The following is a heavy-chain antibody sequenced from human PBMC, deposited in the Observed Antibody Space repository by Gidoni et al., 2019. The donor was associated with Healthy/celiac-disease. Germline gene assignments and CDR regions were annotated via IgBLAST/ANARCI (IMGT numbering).Heavy chain of an antibody. J-gene: IGHJ4*02. CDR2: IYYSGST. CDR1: GGSISSSSSY. CDR3: ARRAGDYGALFFDY. D-gene: IGHD4-17*01. V-gene: IGHV4-39*01. Sequence: QLQLQESGPGLVKPSETLSLTCTVSGGSISSSSSYWGWIRQPPGKGLEWIGSIYYSGSTYYNPSLKSRVTISVDTSKNQFSLKLSSVTAADTAVYYCARRAGDYGALFFDYWGQGTLVTVSS.